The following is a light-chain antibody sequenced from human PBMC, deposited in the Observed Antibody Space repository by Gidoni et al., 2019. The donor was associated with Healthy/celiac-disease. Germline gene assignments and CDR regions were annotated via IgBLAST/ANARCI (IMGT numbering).Light chain of an antibody. J-gene: IGKJ1*01. CDR1: QSNSSW. CDR2: KAS. V-gene: IGKV1-5*03. Sequence: DIQMTQSPSTLSASVGDRVTIACRASQSNSSWLAWYQQKPGKAPKLLIYKASSLESGVPSRFSGSGAGTDFTLTISSLQPDDFATYYCQQYNSYPWTFXXXTKVEIK. CDR3: QQYNSYPWT.